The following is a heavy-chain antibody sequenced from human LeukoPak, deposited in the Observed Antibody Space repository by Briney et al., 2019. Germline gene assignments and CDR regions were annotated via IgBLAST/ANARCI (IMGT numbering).Heavy chain of an antibody. D-gene: IGHD6-6*01. V-gene: IGHV1-69*04. J-gene: IGHJ5*02. CDR3: ARDLEYSSSSNWFDP. CDR2: IIPIFGIA. Sequence: SVKVSCKASGVTFSSYAISWVRQAPGQGLEWMGRIIPIFGIANYAQTFQGRVTITADKSTSTAYMELSSLRSEDTAVYYCARDLEYSSSSNWFDPWGQGTLVTVSS. CDR1: GVTFSSYA.